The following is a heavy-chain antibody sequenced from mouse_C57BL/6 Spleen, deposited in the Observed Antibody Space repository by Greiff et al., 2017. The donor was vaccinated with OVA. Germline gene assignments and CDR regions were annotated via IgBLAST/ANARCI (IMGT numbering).Heavy chain of an antibody. CDR2: IYPSDSYT. Sequence: QVQLQQPGAELVKPGASVTLSCKASGYTFTGYWMQWVKQRPGQGLEWIGEIYPSDSYTNYNQKFKGKATLTVVTSSSTAYMQLSSLTSEDSAVYYCARRLRTENFDVWGTGTTVTVSS. D-gene: IGHD1-1*01. V-gene: IGHV1-50*01. J-gene: IGHJ1*03. CDR1: GYTFTGYW. CDR3: ARRLRTENFDV.